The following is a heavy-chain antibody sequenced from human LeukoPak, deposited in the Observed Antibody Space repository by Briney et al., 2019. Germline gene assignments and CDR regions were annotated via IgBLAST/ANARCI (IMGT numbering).Heavy chain of an antibody. CDR3: VREDTPATANY. V-gene: IGHV3-23*01. CDR1: GFNFANHA. D-gene: IGHD2-21*02. Sequence: GGSLRLSCAASGFNFANHAMSWVCQTPGKGLEWVSAISGGGDITYYADSVTGRFTISRDNSKDTLFLQMHSLRPGDTAVYYCVREDTPATANYWGQGTLVTISS. CDR2: ISGGGDIT. J-gene: IGHJ4*02.